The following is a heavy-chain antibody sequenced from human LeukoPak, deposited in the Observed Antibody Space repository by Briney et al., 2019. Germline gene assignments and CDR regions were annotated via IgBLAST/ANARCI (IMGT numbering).Heavy chain of an antibody. V-gene: IGHV3-74*01. CDR2: INSDGSST. CDR3: ARDLGPPGYSGYDWFDY. CDR1: GFTFKTYW. J-gene: IGHJ4*02. Sequence: GGSLRLSCAASGFTFKTYWMHWVRQAPGKGLVWVSRINSDGSSTSYADSVKGRFTISRDNAKNTLYLQMNSLRAEDTAVYYCARDLGPPGYSGYDWFDYWGQGTLVTVSS. D-gene: IGHD5-12*01.